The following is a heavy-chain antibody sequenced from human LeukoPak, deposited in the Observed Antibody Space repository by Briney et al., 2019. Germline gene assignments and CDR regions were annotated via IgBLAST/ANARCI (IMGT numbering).Heavy chain of an antibody. CDR3: AREKLERQRGGFDY. J-gene: IGHJ4*02. D-gene: IGHD1-1*01. CDR1: GFTFDDYA. Sequence: PGGSLRLSCAASGFTFDDYAMHWVRQAPGKGLEWVSGISWNSGSIGYADSVKGRFTISRDNAKNSLYLQMNSLRAEDTAVYYCAREKLERQRGGFDYWGQGTLVTVSS. V-gene: IGHV3-9*01. CDR2: ISWNSGSI.